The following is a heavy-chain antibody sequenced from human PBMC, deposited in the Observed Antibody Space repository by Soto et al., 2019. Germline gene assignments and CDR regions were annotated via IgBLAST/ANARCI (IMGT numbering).Heavy chain of an antibody. CDR2: ISWNSGSI. CDR3: AKDKAFRWLRWDPPNTVFDY. CDR1: GFTFDDYA. D-gene: IGHD5-12*01. V-gene: IGHV3-9*01. J-gene: IGHJ4*02. Sequence: GGSLRLSCAASGFTFDDYAMHWVRQAPGKGLEWVSGISWNSGSIGYADSVKGRFTISRDNAKNSLYLQMNSLRAEDTALYYCAKDKAFRWLRWDPPNTVFDYWGQGTLVTVSS.